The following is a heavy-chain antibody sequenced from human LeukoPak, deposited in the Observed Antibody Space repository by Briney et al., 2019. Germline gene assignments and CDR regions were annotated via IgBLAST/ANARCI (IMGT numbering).Heavy chain of an antibody. CDR2: INTDGSSA. V-gene: IGHV3-74*01. Sequence: PGGSLRLSCAASGFTFSSYEINWVRLAPGKGLVWVSHINTDGSSATYADAVKGRFTISRDNAKNTLYLQMNSLRAEDTAVYYCGRVITTATRHGDSWGQGTLVTVSS. CDR3: GRVITTATRHGDS. J-gene: IGHJ4*02. D-gene: IGHD2-15*01. CDR1: GFTFSSYE.